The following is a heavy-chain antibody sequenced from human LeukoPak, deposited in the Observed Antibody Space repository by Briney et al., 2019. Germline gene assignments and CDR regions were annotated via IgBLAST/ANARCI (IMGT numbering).Heavy chain of an antibody. Sequence: SGPALVKPTQTLTLTCTFSGFSLSSSGMTVSWIRQPPGKALEWLALIDWDDDKYYSTSLKTRLTISKDTSKNQVVLRMTNVDPVDTATYYCARTTFARIRFDYWGQGILVTVSS. CDR1: GFSLSSSGMT. J-gene: IGHJ4*02. CDR3: ARTTFARIRFDY. D-gene: IGHD2-21*01. CDR2: IDWDDDK. V-gene: IGHV2-70*01.